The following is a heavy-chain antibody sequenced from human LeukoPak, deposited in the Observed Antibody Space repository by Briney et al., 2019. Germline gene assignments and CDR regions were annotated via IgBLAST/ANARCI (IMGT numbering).Heavy chain of an antibody. J-gene: IGHJ5*02. Sequence: PGGSLRHSCAASGFTFSSYAMHWVRQAPGKGLEWVSAISGSGGSTYYADSVKGRFTISRDNSKNTLYLQMNSLRAEDTAVYYCAKGSGVAGTFGWFDPWGQGTLVTVSS. CDR3: AKGSGVAGTFGWFDP. V-gene: IGHV3-23*01. D-gene: IGHD6-19*01. CDR2: ISGSGGST. CDR1: GFTFSSYA.